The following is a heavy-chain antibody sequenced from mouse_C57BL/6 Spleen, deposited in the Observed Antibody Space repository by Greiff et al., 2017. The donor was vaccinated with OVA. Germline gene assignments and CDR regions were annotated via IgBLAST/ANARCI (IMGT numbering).Heavy chain of an antibody. Sequence: EVNLVESGGGLVQPGGSLSLSCAASGFTFTDYYMSWVRQPPGKALEWLGFIRNKANGYTTEYSASVKGRFTISRDNSQSILYLQMNALRAEDSATYYCARYARQLIYAMDYWGQGTSVTVSS. V-gene: IGHV7-3*01. J-gene: IGHJ4*01. CDR3: ARYARQLIYAMDY. D-gene: IGHD3-2*02. CDR1: GFTFTDYY. CDR2: IRNKANGYTT.